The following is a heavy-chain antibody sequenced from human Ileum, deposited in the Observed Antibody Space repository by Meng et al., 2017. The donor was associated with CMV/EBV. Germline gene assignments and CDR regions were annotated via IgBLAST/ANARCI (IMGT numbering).Heavy chain of an antibody. CDR1: GGSVSGYS. D-gene: IGHD3-3*01. Sequence: VYGGSVSGYSWSWIRQPPGKGLEWIGEINHSGSTNYNPSLKSRVTISLDTSKNQFSLKLSSVTAADTAVYYCARGLQGITIFGVVPGGGQGTLVTVSS. J-gene: IGHJ4*02. CDR2: INHSGST. CDR3: ARGLQGITIFGVVPG. V-gene: IGHV4-34*01.